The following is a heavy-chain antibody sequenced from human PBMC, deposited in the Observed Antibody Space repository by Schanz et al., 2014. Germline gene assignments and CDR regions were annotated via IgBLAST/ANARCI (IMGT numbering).Heavy chain of an antibody. J-gene: IGHJ4*02. D-gene: IGHD2-2*01. V-gene: IGHV3-30*18. CDR2: ISNDGSIK. Sequence: ADLVESGGGLIQRGESLRLSCSASGFSFSSYSMNWVRQAPGKGLEWVALISNDGSIKYYADSVEGRFTISRDNSKNTLYLQMNTLRSEDTAVYYCAKDSTHIDIVLVPTAIDYWGQGTLVTVSS. CDR1: GFSFSSYS. CDR3: AKDSTHIDIVLVPTAIDY.